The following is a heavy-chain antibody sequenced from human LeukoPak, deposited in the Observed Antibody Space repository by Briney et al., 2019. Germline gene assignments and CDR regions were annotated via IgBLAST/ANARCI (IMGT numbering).Heavy chain of an antibody. D-gene: IGHD2-15*01. CDR3: ARRVAGVDNWFDP. Sequence: SETLSLTCTVSGGSISSYYWSWIRQSPGKGLEWIGYIYYSGTTKYNPSLRSRVTISVDTSKNQFSLKLRSVTAADTAVYYCARRVAGVDNWFDPWGQGTLVTVSS. V-gene: IGHV4-59*08. J-gene: IGHJ5*02. CDR1: GGSISSYY. CDR2: IYYSGTT.